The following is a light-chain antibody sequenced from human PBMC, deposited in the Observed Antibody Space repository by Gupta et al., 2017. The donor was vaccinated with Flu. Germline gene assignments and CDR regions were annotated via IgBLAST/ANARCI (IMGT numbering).Light chain of an antibody. Sequence: DIQLTQSPSSMSASVGDSVTITCRATHYIDNWLAWYQQKPGKPPKLLIYGASSLRGGVPSRFSGSGSGTEFSLTITSLQAEDFATYYCQQAYSFPRTFGQGTKVDIK. CDR1: HYIDNW. CDR3: QQAYSFPRT. V-gene: IGKV1-12*01. CDR2: GAS. J-gene: IGKJ1*01.